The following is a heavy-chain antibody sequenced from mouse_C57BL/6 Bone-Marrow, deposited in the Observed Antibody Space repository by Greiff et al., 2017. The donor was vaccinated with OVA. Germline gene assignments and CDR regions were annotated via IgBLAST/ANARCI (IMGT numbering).Heavy chain of an antibody. CDR1: GYTFTSYW. CDR3: APFSTTVVAPFDY. V-gene: IGHV1-59*01. J-gene: IGHJ2*01. CDR2: IDPSDSYT. Sequence: QVQLQQPGAELVRPGTSVKLSCKASGYTFTSYWMHWVKQRPGQGLEWIGVIDPSDSYTNYNQKFKGKATLTVDTSSSTAYMQLSSLTSEDSAVYYCAPFSTTVVAPFDYWGQGTTLTVSA. D-gene: IGHD1-1*01.